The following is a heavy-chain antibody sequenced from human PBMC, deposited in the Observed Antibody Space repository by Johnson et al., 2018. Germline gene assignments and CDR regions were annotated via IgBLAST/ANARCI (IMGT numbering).Heavy chain of an antibody. J-gene: IGHJ3*02. Sequence: VQLLESGGGVVQPGRSLRLSCAASGFTFSSYAMHWVRQAPGKGLEWVAVISYDGSNKYYADSVKGRFTISRDNSKNTLYLQMNSLRAEDTAVYYCARDGNYYDSSGYHDAFDIWGQGTMVTVSS. V-gene: IGHV3-30-3*01. CDR3: ARDGNYYDSSGYHDAFDI. CDR2: ISYDGSNK. CDR1: GFTFSSYA. D-gene: IGHD3-22*01.